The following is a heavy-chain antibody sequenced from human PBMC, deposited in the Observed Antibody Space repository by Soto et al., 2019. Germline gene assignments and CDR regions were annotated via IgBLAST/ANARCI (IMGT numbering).Heavy chain of an antibody. CDR3: AKDSRQLELGS. Sequence: GGSLRLSCAASGFTFSSYAMSWVRQAPGKGLEWVSAISGSGGSTYYADSVKGRFTIPRDNSKNTLYLQMNSLRAEDTAVYYCAKDSRQLELGSWGQGTLVTVSS. CDR1: GFTFSSYA. CDR2: ISGSGGST. D-gene: IGHD1-1*01. V-gene: IGHV3-23*01. J-gene: IGHJ4*02.